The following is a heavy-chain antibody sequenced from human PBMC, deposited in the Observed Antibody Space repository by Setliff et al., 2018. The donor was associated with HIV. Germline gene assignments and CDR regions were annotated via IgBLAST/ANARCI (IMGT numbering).Heavy chain of an antibody. CDR1: GFTFKTFA. CDR2: ISYDGSRT. Sequence: PGGSLRLSCVASGFTFKTFAMHWVRQAPGKGLEWVSVISYDGSRTYYKDSVKGRFTISRDNAKNSLYLQMNSLRADDTAVYYCARDNGGTWYSSETGAEYFQHWGQGTLVTVSS. J-gene: IGHJ1*01. CDR3: ARDNGGTWYSSETGAEYFQH. V-gene: IGHV3-30*07. D-gene: IGHD2-15*01.